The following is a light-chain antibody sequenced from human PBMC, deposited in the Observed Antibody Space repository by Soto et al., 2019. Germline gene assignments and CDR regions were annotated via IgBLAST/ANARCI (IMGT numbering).Light chain of an antibody. V-gene: IGKV1-5*01. J-gene: IGKJ1*01. CDR3: QQYQTYST. Sequence: DIQMTQSPSTLSASVGDRVAITCRGSQSRRSLLSWYQQKPGKAPKVLIYDASSLGSGVPSRFSGSGSGTEFTLTISSLQPDDFATYFCQQYQTYSTFGQGTKVDI. CDR2: DAS. CDR1: QSRRSL.